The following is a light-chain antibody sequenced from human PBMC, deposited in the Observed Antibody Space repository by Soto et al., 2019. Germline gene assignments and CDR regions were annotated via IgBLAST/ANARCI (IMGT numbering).Light chain of an antibody. CDR3: QQYGSSPET. CDR1: QSVRSNY. Sequence: EIVLTQSPGTLSLSPGERATLSCRASQSVRSNYLAWFQQKPGQPPRLLIFGASSRATGIPDRFSGSGSGTDFTLTISRLQPEDFAVYYCQQYGSSPETFGQGTKLDI. CDR2: GAS. J-gene: IGKJ2*01. V-gene: IGKV3-20*01.